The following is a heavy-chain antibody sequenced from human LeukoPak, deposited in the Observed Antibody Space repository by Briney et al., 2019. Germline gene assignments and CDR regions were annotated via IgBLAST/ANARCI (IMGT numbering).Heavy chain of an antibody. CDR1: GYTFTSYG. Sequence: ASVTVSCKASGYTFTSYGISWVRQAPGQGLEWMGWISAYNGNTNYAQKLQGRVTMTTDTSTSTAYMERRSLRSDDTAVYYCARDRTYSSGWPDAFDIWGQGTMVTVSS. J-gene: IGHJ3*02. D-gene: IGHD6-19*01. CDR3: ARDRTYSSGWPDAFDI. V-gene: IGHV1-18*01. CDR2: ISAYNGNT.